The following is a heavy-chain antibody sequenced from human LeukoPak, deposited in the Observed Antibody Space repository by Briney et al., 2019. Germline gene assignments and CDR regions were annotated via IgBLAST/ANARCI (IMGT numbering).Heavy chain of an antibody. CDR1: GYTFTSYG. CDR3: ARVGGEYYYDSSQNWFDP. D-gene: IGHD3-22*01. V-gene: IGHV1-18*01. Sequence: GASVKVSCKASGYTFTSYGISWVRQAPGQGLEWMGWISAYNGNTNYAQKLQGRVTMTTDTSTSTAYMELRSLRSDDTAVYYCARVGGEYYYDSSQNWFDPWGQGTLVTVSS. CDR2: ISAYNGNT. J-gene: IGHJ5*02.